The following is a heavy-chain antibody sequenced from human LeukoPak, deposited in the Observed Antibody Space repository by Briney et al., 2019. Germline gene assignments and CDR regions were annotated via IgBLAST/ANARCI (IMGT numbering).Heavy chain of an antibody. CDR3: ARGVVRGVIINYDY. D-gene: IGHD3-10*01. J-gene: IGHJ4*02. CDR1: GGSISGYY. V-gene: IGHV4-34*01. CDR2: INHSGST. Sequence: SETLSLTCTVSGGSISGYYWSWIRQPPGKGLEWIGEINHSGSTNYNPSLKSRVTISVDTSKNQFSLKLSSVTAADTAVYYCARGVVRGVIINYDYWGQGTLVTVSS.